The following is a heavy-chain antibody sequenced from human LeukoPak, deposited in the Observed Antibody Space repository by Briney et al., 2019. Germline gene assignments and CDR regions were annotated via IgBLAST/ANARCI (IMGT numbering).Heavy chain of an antibody. CDR3: ARGVTDYYDSSGYWRVYYFDY. CDR2: MNPNSGNT. V-gene: IGHV1-8*01. J-gene: IGHJ4*02. Sequence: ASVKVSCKASGYTFTSYDINWVRQATGQGLEWMGWMNPNSGNTGYAQKFQGRVTMTRNTSISTAYMELSSLRSEDTAVYYCARGVTDYYDSSGYWRVYYFDYWGQGTLVTVSS. CDR1: GYTFTSYD. D-gene: IGHD3-22*01.